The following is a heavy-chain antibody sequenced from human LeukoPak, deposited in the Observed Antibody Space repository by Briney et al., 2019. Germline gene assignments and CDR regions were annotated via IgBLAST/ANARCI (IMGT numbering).Heavy chain of an antibody. V-gene: IGHV3-23*01. J-gene: IGHJ3*02. CDR3: AIPTCSGSGYCSTSDPFHT. D-gene: IGHD2-2*03. Sequence: GGSLRLSCPASGVTFYNNGIGWVRQAPGTGMEWVSGISGSGGRTYYADSVKGRFTISRDNSKNTLFLQLNSLGVEDTATYYCAIPTCSGSGYCSTSDPFHTWGQGTMVTVSS. CDR1: GVTFYNNG. CDR2: ISGSGGRT.